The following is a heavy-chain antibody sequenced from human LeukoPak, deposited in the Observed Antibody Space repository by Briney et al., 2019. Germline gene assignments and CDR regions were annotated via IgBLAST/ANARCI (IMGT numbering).Heavy chain of an antibody. CDR1: GGSISSSSYY. V-gene: IGHV4-39*07. J-gene: IGHJ4*02. CDR3: ARGSYDYVWGSYRPYFDY. Sequence: SETLSLTCTVSGGSISSSSYYWGWIRQPPGKGLEWIGSIYYSGSTYYNPSLKSRVTISVDTSKNQFSLKLSSVTAADTAVYYCARGSYDYVWGSYRPYFDYWGQGTLVTVSS. D-gene: IGHD3-16*02. CDR2: IYYSGST.